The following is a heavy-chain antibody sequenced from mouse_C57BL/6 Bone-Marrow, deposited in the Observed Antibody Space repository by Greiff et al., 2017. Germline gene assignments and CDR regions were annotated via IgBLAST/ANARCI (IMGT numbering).Heavy chain of an antibody. CDR3: ARYGTTVVAPYYFGY. CDR1: GYAFSSSW. V-gene: IGHV1-82*01. Sequence: QVQLQQSGPELVKPGASVKISCKASGYAFSSSWMNWVKQRPGQGLEWIGRIYPGDGDTNYNGKFKGKATLTADKSSSTAYMQLSSLTSEDSAVYFCARYGTTVVAPYYFGYRGQGTTLTVSS. J-gene: IGHJ2*01. CDR2: IYPGDGDT. D-gene: IGHD1-1*01.